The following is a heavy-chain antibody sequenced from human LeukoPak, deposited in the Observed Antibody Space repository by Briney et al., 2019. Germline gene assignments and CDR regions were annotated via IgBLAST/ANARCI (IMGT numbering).Heavy chain of an antibody. CDR1: GYSFTSYW. J-gene: IGHJ3*02. D-gene: IGHD2-21*02. V-gene: IGHV5-51*01. CDR3: ARRNPLTQDAFDI. Sequence: GESLKISCKGSGYSFTSYWIGWVRQMPGKGLEWMGIIYPGDSDTTYSPSFQGQVTISADKSISTAYLQWSSLKASDTAMYYCARRNPLTQDAFDIWGQGTVVTVSS. CDR2: IYPGDSDT.